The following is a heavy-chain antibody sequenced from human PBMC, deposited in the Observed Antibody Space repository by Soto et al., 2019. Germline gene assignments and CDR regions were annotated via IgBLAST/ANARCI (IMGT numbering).Heavy chain of an antibody. CDR1: GYTFTSYY. Sequence: ASVKVSCKTSGYTFTSYYMHWLRQAPGQGLEWMGIINPSGGSTSYAQKFQGRVTMTRDTSTSTVYMELSSLRSEDTAVYYCGYNLRGAGDAFDIWGQGTMVTVSS. D-gene: IGHD1-26*01. CDR2: INPSGGST. V-gene: IGHV1-46*01. J-gene: IGHJ3*02. CDR3: GYNLRGAGDAFDI.